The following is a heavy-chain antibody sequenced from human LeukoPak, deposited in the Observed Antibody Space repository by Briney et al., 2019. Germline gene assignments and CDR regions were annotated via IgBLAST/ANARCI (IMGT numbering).Heavy chain of an antibody. Sequence: GGSRRLSCAASGFTFNSYWMHWVRQAPGKGLVWVSRISTDGSSAMYADSVKGRFTISRDNVKNTLYLQMNSLRAEDTAVYYCARVNVCPRCHFDYWGQGTLVTVSS. D-gene: IGHD3-16*01. CDR3: ARVNVCPRCHFDY. CDR2: ISTDGSSA. V-gene: IGHV3-74*03. CDR1: GFTFNSYW. J-gene: IGHJ4*02.